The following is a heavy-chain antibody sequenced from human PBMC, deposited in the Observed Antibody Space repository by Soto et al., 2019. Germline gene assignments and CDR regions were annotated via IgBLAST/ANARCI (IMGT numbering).Heavy chain of an antibody. CDR1: GGSISSSSYY. CDR3: ASSLVVVVAATYAFDI. CDR2: IYYSGST. V-gene: IGHV4-39*01. D-gene: IGHD2-15*01. Sequence: SETLSLTCTVSGGSISSSSYYWGWIRQPPGKGLEWIGSIYYSGSTYYNPSLKSRVTISVDTSKNQFSLKLSSVTATDTAVYYCASSLVVVVAATYAFDIWGQGTMVTVSS. J-gene: IGHJ3*02.